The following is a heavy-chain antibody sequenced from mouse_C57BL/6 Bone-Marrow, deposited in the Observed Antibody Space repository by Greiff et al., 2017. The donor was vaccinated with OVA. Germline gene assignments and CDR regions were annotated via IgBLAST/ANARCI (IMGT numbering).Heavy chain of an antibody. J-gene: IGHJ2*01. Sequence: QVQLQQPGAELVRPGTSVKLSCKASGYTFTSYWMHWVKQRPGQGLEWIGVIDPSDSYTNYNQKFKGKATLTVDTSSSTAYMQLSSLTSEDSAVYYCARSALVKYYFDYWGQGTTLTVSS. CDR2: IDPSDSYT. CDR1: GYTFTSYW. CDR3: ARSALVKYYFDY. V-gene: IGHV1-59*01. D-gene: IGHD2-10*02.